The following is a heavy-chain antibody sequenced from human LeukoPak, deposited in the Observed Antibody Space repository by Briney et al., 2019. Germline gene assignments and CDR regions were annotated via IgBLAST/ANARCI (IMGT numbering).Heavy chain of an antibody. J-gene: IGHJ5*02. Sequence: ASVKVSCKASGYPFTSYDINWVRQATGQGLEWMGWMNPNSGNTGYAQKFQGRVTITRNTSINTAYMELSSLRSEDTAVYYCARVPSGGDRFDPWGQGTLVTVSS. CDR2: MNPNSGNT. D-gene: IGHD3-16*01. CDR3: ARVPSGGDRFDP. V-gene: IGHV1-8*03. CDR1: GYPFTSYD.